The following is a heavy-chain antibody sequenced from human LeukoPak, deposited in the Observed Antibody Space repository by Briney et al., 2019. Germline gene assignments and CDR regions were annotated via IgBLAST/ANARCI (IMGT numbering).Heavy chain of an antibody. D-gene: IGHD6-19*01. CDR1: GFTFSSYW. J-gene: IGHJ4*02. CDR3: AVGGGWYMSVTHFDY. Sequence: GGSLRLSCAASGFTFSSYWMSWVRQAPGKGLEWVANIKQDGSEKYYVDSVKGRFTISRDNAKNSLYLQMNSLRAEDTAVYYCAVGGGWYMSVTHFDYWGQGTLVTVSS. V-gene: IGHV3-7*01. CDR2: IKQDGSEK.